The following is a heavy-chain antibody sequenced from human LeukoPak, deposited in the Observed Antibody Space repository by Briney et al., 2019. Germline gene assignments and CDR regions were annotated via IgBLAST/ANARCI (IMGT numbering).Heavy chain of an antibody. CDR1: GGSSSGYY. D-gene: IGHD6-6*01. CDR2: INHSGST. CDR3: ARGRAWGAARPGFDY. V-gene: IGHV4-34*01. Sequence: SETLSLTCAVYGGSSSGYYWSWIRQPPGKGLEWIGEINHSGSTNYNPSLKSLVTISVDTSKNQFSLKLSSVTAADTAVYYCARGRAWGAARPGFDYWGQGTLVTVSS. J-gene: IGHJ4*02.